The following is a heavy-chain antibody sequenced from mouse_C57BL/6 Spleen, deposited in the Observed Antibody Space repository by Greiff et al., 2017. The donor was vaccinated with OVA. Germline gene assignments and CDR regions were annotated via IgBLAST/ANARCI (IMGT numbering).Heavy chain of an antibody. V-gene: IGHV3-6*01. J-gene: IGHJ2*01. Sequence: ESGPGLVKPSQSLSLTCSVTGYSITSGYYWNWIRQFPGNKLEWMGYISYDGSNNYNPSLKNRISITRDTSKNQFFLMLNSVTTEDTATYYCARVGTGLDYWGQGTTLTVSS. CDR1: GYSITSGYY. CDR3: ARVGTGLDY. D-gene: IGHD4-1*01. CDR2: ISYDGSN.